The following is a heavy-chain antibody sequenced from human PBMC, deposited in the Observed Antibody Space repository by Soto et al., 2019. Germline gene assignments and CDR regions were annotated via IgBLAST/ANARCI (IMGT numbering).Heavy chain of an antibody. J-gene: IGHJ4*02. Sequence: GGSLRLSCAASGFTFSSYGMHWVRQAPGKGLEWVAVIWYDGSNKYYADSVKGRFTISRDNSKNTLYLQMNSLRAEDTAEYYCARDPDEPFNCNYVYWGQGTLVTVSS. CDR3: ARDPDEPFNCNYVY. CDR1: GFTFSSYG. CDR2: IWYDGSNK. D-gene: IGHD1-7*01. V-gene: IGHV3-33*08.